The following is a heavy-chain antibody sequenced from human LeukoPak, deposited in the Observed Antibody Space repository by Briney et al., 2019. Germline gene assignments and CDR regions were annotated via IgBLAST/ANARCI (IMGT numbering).Heavy chain of an antibody. J-gene: IGHJ4*02. CDR1: GGTFNNYA. Sequence: ASVKVSCKSSGGTFNNYAITWVRQAPGHGLEWMGRVIPVLGIPTSAQSFQGRVTLTADTSTRTAYMELSSLRSDDTAVYYCARGADAYNSVSYDYWGQGTLVIVSS. D-gene: IGHD5-24*01. V-gene: IGHV1-69*04. CDR3: ARGADAYNSVSYDY. CDR2: VIPVLGIP.